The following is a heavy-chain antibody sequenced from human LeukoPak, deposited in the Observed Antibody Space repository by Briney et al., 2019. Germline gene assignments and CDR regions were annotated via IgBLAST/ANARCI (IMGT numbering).Heavy chain of an antibody. Sequence: GGSLRLSCAASGFTFRSYWMHWVRQAPGKGLVWVSRIDNDGSDTIYADSVKGRFTISRDNAKNTLYLQMDSLGVEDTAVYYCGRDLMGSIDYWGLGTLVTVSS. V-gene: IGHV3-74*01. CDR2: IDNDGSDT. D-gene: IGHD1-26*01. CDR3: GRDLMGSIDY. J-gene: IGHJ4*02. CDR1: GFTFRSYW.